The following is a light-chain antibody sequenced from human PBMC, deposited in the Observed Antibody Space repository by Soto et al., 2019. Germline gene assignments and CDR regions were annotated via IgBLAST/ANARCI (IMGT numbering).Light chain of an antibody. CDR1: QGISRS. Sequence: DIQMTQSPSSLSASVGDRVTITCRASQGISRSLAWFQQKPGKDPKSLIYDGSSLQSGVPSKFSGSGSGTDFTLTISSLQPGDFATYYCQQYKTYPLTFGGGTKVEI. CDR3: QQYKTYPLT. CDR2: DGS. J-gene: IGKJ4*01. V-gene: IGKV1-16*02.